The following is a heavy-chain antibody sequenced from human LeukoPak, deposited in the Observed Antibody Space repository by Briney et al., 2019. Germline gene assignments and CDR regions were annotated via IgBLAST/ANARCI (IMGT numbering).Heavy chain of an antibody. CDR3: AGGWALS. D-gene: IGHD1-26*01. V-gene: IGHV6-1*01. Sequence: SQTLSLTCAVSGDSVSNKNAAWNWIRQSPSRCLEWLGRTYYRSEWHTDYAFSVKGRITINADTSKNQFSLQLGYVTPEDTAVYYCAGGWALSWGQGTLVTVSS. CDR1: GDSVSNKNAA. CDR2: TYYRSEWHT. J-gene: IGHJ5*02.